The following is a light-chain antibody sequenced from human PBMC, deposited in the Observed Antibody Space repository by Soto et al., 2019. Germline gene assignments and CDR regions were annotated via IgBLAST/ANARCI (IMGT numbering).Light chain of an antibody. CDR3: QQYGSSPMT. CDR2: GAS. J-gene: IGKJ5*01. V-gene: IGKV3-20*01. Sequence: EIVLTQSPGTLSLSPGYRATLSCRSSQSVSSSYLAWYQQKPGQAPRLLIYGASSRATGIPDRFSGSGSGTDFTLTISRLEPEDFAVYYCQQYGSSPMTFGQGTRLEIK. CDR1: QSVSSSY.